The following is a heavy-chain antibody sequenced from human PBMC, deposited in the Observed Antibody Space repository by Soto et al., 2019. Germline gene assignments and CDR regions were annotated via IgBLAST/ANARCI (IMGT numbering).Heavy chain of an antibody. D-gene: IGHD2-2*01. CDR3: ARDLSGYQLLYYYYGMDV. CDR1: GFTFSSYS. V-gene: IGHV3-48*02. CDR2: ISSSSSTI. Sequence: SGGSLRLSCAASGFTFSSYSMNWFRQAPGKGLEWVSYISSSSSTIYYADSVKGRFTISRDNAKNSLYLQMNSLRDEDTAVYYCARDLSGYQLLYYYYGMDVWGQGTTVTVS. J-gene: IGHJ6*02.